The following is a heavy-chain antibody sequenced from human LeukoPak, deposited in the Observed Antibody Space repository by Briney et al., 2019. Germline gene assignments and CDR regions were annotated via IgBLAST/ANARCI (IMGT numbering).Heavy chain of an antibody. D-gene: IGHD5-12*01. CDR2: FDPEDGET. Sequence: ASVNVSFKVFGYTLIKLSIHWVRQAPGKGLGCMGGFDPEDGETIYAQKLQGRVTITEDTSTDTAYMELRNLISEDTAVYYCALGPIVASGWFDPWGQGTLVTVSS. J-gene: IGHJ5*02. V-gene: IGHV1-24*01. CDR1: GYTLIKLS. CDR3: ALGPIVASGWFDP.